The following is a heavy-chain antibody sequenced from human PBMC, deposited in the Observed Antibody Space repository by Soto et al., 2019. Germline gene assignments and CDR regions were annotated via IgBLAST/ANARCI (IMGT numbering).Heavy chain of an antibody. D-gene: IGHD4-17*01. CDR3: AIRLTTVNNYWRFDL. CDR1: GFSLSTSGVG. CDR2: IYWDDDK. V-gene: IGHV2-5*02. Sequence: QITLKESGPTLVKPTQTLTLTCSFSGFSLSTSGVGVGWIRQPPGKPLEWLALIYWDDDKRYSPSLKSRLTVTKDPSKNQVVLTMTNMDPVDTATYYCAIRLTTVNNYWRFDLWGRGTLVIVSS. J-gene: IGHJ2*01.